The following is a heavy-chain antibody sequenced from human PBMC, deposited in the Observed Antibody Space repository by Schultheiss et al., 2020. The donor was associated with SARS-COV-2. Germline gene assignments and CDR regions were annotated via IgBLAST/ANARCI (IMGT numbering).Heavy chain of an antibody. J-gene: IGHJ4*02. Sequence: GGSLRLSCAASGFTFSSYAMSWVRQAPGKGLEWVSAISGSGGSTYYADSVKGRFTISRDNSKNTLYLQMNSLRAEDTAVYYCARDQSGGYYQNEAFDIWGQGTLVTVAS. V-gene: IGHV3-23*01. CDR1: GFTFSSYA. CDR3: ARDQSGGYYQNEAFDI. D-gene: IGHD3-22*01. CDR2: ISGSGGST.